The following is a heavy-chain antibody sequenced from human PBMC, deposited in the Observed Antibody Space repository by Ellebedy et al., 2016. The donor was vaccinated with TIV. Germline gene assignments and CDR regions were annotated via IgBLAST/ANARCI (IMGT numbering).Heavy chain of an antibody. CDR2: VKQDGTEK. CDR1: GFTFTSYW. CDR3: AREQSPYYEILTGSFDY. V-gene: IGHV3-7*03. Sequence: GESLKISCEASGFTFTSYWMYWVRQAPGKGLEWVATVKQDGTEKFYVDSVKGRFTISRDNAKKSLYLQMNSLRAEDTAVNYCAREQSPYYEILTGSFDYWGQGALVTVSS. J-gene: IGHJ4*02. D-gene: IGHD3-9*01.